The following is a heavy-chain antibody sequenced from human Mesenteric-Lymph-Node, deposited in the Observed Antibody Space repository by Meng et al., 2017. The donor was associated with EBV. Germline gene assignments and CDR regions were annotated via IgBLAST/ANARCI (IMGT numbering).Heavy chain of an antibody. D-gene: IGHD6-19*01. CDR1: GNTYASYA. CDR3: ATSIAGAGTFDY. V-gene: IGHV7-4-1*02. Sequence: GQRGQAGSKSEKPGSSSKKASKATGNTYASYAMNRAHGPPGQGLEWMRWINTNTRNPTYSQGITVWFFFSLDTSVSTAYLQISSLKADDTAVYISATSIAGAGTFDYWGQGTLVTVSS. CDR2: INTNTRNP. J-gene: IGHJ4*02.